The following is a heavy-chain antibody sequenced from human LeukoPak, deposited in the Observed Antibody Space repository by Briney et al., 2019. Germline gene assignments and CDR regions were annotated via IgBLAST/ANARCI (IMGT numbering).Heavy chain of an antibody. CDR1: GFTFTNYV. D-gene: IGHD2-15*01. V-gene: IGHV3-30-3*01. J-gene: IGHJ4*02. CDR2: VSSDGGIK. CDR3: ARDSETTPIHVLGY. Sequence: HPGGSLRLSCVVSGFTFTNYVVHWVRQAPGKGLEWVTLVSSDGGIKYYADSVKGRFSVSRDISKNTLYLQMNSLRVDDTAVYYCARDSETTPIHVLGYWGQGTLVTVSS.